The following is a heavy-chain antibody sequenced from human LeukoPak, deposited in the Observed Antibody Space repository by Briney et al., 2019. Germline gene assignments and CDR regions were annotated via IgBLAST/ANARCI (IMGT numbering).Heavy chain of an antibody. CDR3: ARGKLGYYYYHMDA. J-gene: IGHJ6*03. CDR1: GYTFTGYY. D-gene: IGHD3-3*02. Sequence: SVKVSCKASGYTFTGYYIHWVRQAPGQGLEWMGWVNPIFGTANYAQKFQGRVTITTDESTSTAFMDLSSLRSEDTAVYYCARGKLGYYYYHMDAWGKGTTVTVSS. CDR2: VNPIFGTA. V-gene: IGHV1-69*05.